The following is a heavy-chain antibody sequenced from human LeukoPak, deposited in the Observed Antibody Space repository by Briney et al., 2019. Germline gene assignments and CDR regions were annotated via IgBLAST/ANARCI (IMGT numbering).Heavy chain of an antibody. CDR2: INPSGGST. J-gene: IGHJ4*02. D-gene: IGHD1-26*01. V-gene: IGHV1-46*01. CDR1: GYTFTSYY. CDR3: ARGTLSGVEWELLPFDY. Sequence: VASVKVSCKASGYTFTSYYMHWVRQAPGQGLEWMGIINPSGGSTSYAQKFQGRVTMTRDTSTSTVYMELSSLRAEDTAVYYCARGTLSGVEWELLPFDYWGQGTLVTVSS.